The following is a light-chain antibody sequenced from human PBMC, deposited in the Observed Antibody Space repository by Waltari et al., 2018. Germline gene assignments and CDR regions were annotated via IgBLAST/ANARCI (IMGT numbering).Light chain of an antibody. CDR3: QTWGTAAHVV. V-gene: IGLV4-69*01. CDR1: RGHSSYA. CDR2: LNFDGTH. Sequence: QLVVTQSPSASASLGASINLTCTLSRGHSSYAVAWHQQHPQKGPRFLMKLNFDGTHDKGDGVPARFSGSNSGAERYLTISSLQSEDEADYYCQTWGTAAHVVFGGGTKLTVL. J-gene: IGLJ2*01.